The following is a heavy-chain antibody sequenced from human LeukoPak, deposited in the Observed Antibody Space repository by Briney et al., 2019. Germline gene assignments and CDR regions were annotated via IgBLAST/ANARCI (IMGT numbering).Heavy chain of an antibody. CDR3: AKDGYGRSDY. D-gene: IGHD5-18*01. J-gene: IGHJ4*02. CDR1: GFIFHNYI. V-gene: IGHV3-23*01. CDR2: IRGGGDDT. Sequence: GGSLRLSCAASGFIFHNYIMTWVRRAPGKGLEWISGIRGGGDDTYYADSIKGRFTISRDNSKSTVYLQMNSLTAEDTAIYYCAKDGYGRSDYWGQGTLVTVSS.